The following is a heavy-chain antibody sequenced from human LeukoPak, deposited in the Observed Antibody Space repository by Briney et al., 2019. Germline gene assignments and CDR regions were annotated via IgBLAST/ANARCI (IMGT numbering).Heavy chain of an antibody. D-gene: IGHD4-17*01. J-gene: IGHJ6*02. CDR3: ARLDGTVTPNNYYYYYGMDV. Sequence: GESLKISCKGSGYSFTSYWIGWVRQMPGKGLEWMGIIYPGDSDTRYSPSFQGQVTISADKSISTAYLQWSSLKAPDTAMYYCARLDGTVTPNNYYYYYGMDVWGQGTTVTVSS. CDR2: IYPGDSDT. V-gene: IGHV5-51*01. CDR1: GYSFTSYW.